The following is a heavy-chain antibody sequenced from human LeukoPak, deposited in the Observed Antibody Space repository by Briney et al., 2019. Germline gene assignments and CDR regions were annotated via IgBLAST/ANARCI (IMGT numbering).Heavy chain of an antibody. D-gene: IGHD5-12*01. CDR1: GFTIYNFY. V-gene: IGHV3-7*01. CDR2: IYEAGKDR. Sequence: GGSLRLSSTPSGFTIYNFYTSCGRDALGKGLERGSHIYEAGKDRYYADSVKGRFTISRDNTKNSLHLDMTSLRAEDTATYFCARARTGLVFNYFDYWGQGVLVPVSS. CDR3: ARARTGLVFNYFDY. J-gene: IGHJ4*01.